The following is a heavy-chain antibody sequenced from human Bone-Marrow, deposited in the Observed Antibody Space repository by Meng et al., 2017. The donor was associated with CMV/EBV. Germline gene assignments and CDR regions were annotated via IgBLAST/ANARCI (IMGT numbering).Heavy chain of an antibody. CDR1: GVTFDDYD. V-gene: IGHV3-20*04. CDR2: INWNGGST. Sequence: EVQLVESGGGVVRPGGSLRLSCAASGVTFDDYDITWVRQAPGKGLEWVSGINWNGGSTGYADSVKGRFTISGDSAKNSLYLQMNSLRAEDTAVYYCARADYGVDYWGQGTLVTVSS. D-gene: IGHD4-17*01. CDR3: ARADYGVDY. J-gene: IGHJ4*02.